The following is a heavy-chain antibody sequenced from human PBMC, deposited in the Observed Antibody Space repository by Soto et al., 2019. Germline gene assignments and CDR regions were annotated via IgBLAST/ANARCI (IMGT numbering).Heavy chain of an antibody. CDR2: ISSTTNYI. CDR1: GFTFTRYS. Sequence: AXESLGLSGAASGFTFTRYSMNWVRQAPGKGLEWVSSISSTTNYIYYGDSMKGRFTISRDNAKNSLYLEMNSLRAEDTAVYYCARESEDLTSNFDYWGQGTLVTVSS. J-gene: IGHJ4*02. CDR3: ARESEDLTSNFDY. V-gene: IGHV3-21*06.